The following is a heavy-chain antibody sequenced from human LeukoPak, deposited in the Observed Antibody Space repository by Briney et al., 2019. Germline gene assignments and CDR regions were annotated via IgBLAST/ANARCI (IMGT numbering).Heavy chain of an antibody. CDR1: GFTFSSYA. CDR3: AKDEDINNWYYFDY. V-gene: IGHV3-23*01. CDR2: FSASGGRT. Sequence: PGGSRRLSCAASGFTFSSYAMSWVRQAPGKGLEWVSGFSASGGRTYYADSVKGRFTISRDNSKNTLYLQMNSLRTEDTAVYYCAKDEDINNWYYFDYWGQGTLVTVSS. J-gene: IGHJ4*02. D-gene: IGHD1-1*01.